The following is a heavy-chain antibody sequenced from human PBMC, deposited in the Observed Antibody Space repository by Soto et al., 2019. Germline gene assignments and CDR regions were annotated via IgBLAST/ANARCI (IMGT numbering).Heavy chain of an antibody. CDR2: IIPKFGTT. CDR3: ARGASNSTGWYNWFDP. V-gene: IGHV1-69*13. J-gene: IGHJ5*02. Sequence: GASVKVSCKASGGTFSTYPINWVRQAPGQGLEYMGGIIPKFGTTNYAQKFRGTVTITADESTSTAYMELNNLRSEDTAVYYCARGASNSTGWYNWFDPWGQGTLVTVSS. CDR1: GGTFSTYP. D-gene: IGHD6-19*01.